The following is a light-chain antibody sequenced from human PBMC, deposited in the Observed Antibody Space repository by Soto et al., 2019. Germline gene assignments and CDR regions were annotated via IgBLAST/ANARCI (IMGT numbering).Light chain of an antibody. J-gene: IGLJ3*02. CDR3: STWDDSLNGWV. CDR2: NDD. Sequence: QAVVTQPPSASGTPGQRVTISCSGSSSNIGDNPVNWYQQVPGAAPKLLMFNDDKRPSGVPDRFSGSRSGTSASLTISGLQSDDEAVYFCSTWDDSLNGWVFGGGTKVTVL. CDR1: SSNIGDNP. V-gene: IGLV1-44*01.